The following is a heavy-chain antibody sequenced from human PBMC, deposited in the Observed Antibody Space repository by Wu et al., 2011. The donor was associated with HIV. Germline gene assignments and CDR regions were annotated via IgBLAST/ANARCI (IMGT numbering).Heavy chain of an antibody. J-gene: IGHJ3*01. CDR2: FTPVFGTS. D-gene: IGHD4-17*01. CDR3: VSLDFGEYVLPGDFFYGWPF. Sequence: QVQLVQSGAEVKKPGSSVRVSCKASGGAFSSFVINWVRLAPGQGLEWMGVFTPVFGTSTYAQKFQGRVTFTADKPTSTVYMDLRGLISEDTGLYYCVSLDFGEYVLPGDFFYGWPFWGQGTRVIVSS. CDR1: GGAFSSFV. V-gene: IGHV1-69*14.